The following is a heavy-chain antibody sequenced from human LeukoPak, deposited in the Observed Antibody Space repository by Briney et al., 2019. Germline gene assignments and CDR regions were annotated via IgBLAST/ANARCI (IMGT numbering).Heavy chain of an antibody. Sequence: GGSLRLSCAASGFTFSNAWMSWVRQAPGKGLEWVGRIKSKTDGGTTDYAAPVKGRFTISRDDSKNTLYLQMNSLKTEDTAVYYCTRGGDGPYYGMDVWGQGTTVTVSS. V-gene: IGHV3-15*01. D-gene: IGHD3-10*01. CDR1: GFTFSNAW. J-gene: IGHJ6*02. CDR3: TRGGDGPYYGMDV. CDR2: IKSKTDGGTT.